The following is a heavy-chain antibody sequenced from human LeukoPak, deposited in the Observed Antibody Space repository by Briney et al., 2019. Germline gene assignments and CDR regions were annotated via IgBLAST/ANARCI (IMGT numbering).Heavy chain of an antibody. CDR3: AKGQNWGANYYYYMDV. V-gene: IGHV3-30*02. J-gene: IGHJ6*03. CDR1: GFTFSSFG. D-gene: IGHD7-27*01. CDR2: IRYDGSNK. Sequence: GGSLRLSCAASGFTFSSFGMHWVRQAPGKGLEWVAFIRYDGSNKYYPDSVKGRFTISRDNSKITLYLQMNSLKTEDTAVYYCAKGQNWGANYYYYMDVWGKGTTVTVSS.